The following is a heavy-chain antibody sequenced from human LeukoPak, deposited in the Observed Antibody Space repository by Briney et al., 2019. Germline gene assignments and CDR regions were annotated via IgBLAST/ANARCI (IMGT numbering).Heavy chain of an antibody. J-gene: IGHJ4*02. D-gene: IGHD3-16*01. Sequence: SQTLSLTCTVSGGSISSGDYYWSWIRQPPGKGLEWIGYIYYSGSTYYNPSLKSRVTISVDTFKNQFSLKLSSVTAADTAVYYCARDRLGDPIDYWGQGTLVTVSS. CDR1: GGSISSGDYY. CDR3: ARDRLGDPIDY. V-gene: IGHV4-30-4*08. CDR2: IYYSGST.